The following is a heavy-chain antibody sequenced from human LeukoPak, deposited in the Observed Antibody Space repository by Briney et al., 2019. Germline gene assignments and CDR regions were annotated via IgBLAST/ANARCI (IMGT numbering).Heavy chain of an antibody. CDR3: ARAFSHYDSSLGYFDY. CDR2: INHSGST. J-gene: IGHJ4*02. D-gene: IGHD3-22*01. CDR1: GGSFSGYY. V-gene: IGHV4-34*01. Sequence: SETLSLTCAVYGGSFSGYYWSWIRQPPGKGLEWIGEINHSGSTNYNPSLKSRVTISVDTSKNQFSLKLSSVTAADTAVYYCARAFSHYDSSLGYFDYWGQGTLVTVSS.